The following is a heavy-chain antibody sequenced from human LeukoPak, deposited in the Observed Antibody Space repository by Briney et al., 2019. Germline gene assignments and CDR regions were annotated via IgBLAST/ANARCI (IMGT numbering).Heavy chain of an antibody. CDR2: IWYDGSNK. Sequence: PGGSLRLSCAASGFTFSSYGMHWVRQAPGKGLEWVAVIWYDGSNKYYADSVKGRFTISRDNSKNTLYLQMNSMRAENTPVYYCAKESREGGYYYYYMDVWGKGTTVTVSS. V-gene: IGHV3-33*06. J-gene: IGHJ6*03. CDR1: GFTFSSYG. D-gene: IGHD5-24*01. CDR3: AKESREGGYYYYYMDV.